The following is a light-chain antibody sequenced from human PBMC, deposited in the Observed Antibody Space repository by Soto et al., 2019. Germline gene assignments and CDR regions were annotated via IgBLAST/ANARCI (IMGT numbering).Light chain of an antibody. V-gene: IGKV3-15*01. Sequence: EVVMTQSPAILSVSPGEGASLSCRASQGIGSLLAWYQQRPGQAPRLLIYATSTRATGIPASFSGRGSGTEFPLTISRLQSEDVGIYYCQQYNNWPITFGGGTKVELK. CDR1: QGIGSL. CDR2: ATS. CDR3: QQYNNWPIT. J-gene: IGKJ4*01.